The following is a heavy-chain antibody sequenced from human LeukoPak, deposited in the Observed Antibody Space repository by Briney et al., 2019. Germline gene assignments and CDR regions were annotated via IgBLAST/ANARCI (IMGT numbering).Heavy chain of an antibody. Sequence: GSVEVSCKASGYTFTGYYMHWVRQAPGQGLEWMGWINPNSGGTNYAQKFQGRVTMTRDTSISTAYMELSRLRSDDTAVYYCARASGITIFGVAPFDPWGQGTLVTVSS. CDR2: INPNSGGT. CDR1: GYTFTGYY. J-gene: IGHJ5*02. V-gene: IGHV1-2*02. CDR3: ARASGITIFGVAPFDP. D-gene: IGHD3-3*01.